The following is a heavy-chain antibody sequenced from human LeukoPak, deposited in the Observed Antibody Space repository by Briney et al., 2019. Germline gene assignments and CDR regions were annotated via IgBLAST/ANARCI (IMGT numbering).Heavy chain of an antibody. V-gene: IGHV3-23*01. CDR1: GFTFSSYS. D-gene: IGHD3-10*01. CDR2: ISGSGGST. CDR3: AKGTVTMVRGVIRH. J-gene: IGHJ4*02. Sequence: PGGSLRLSCAASGFTFSSYSMNWVRQAPGKGLEWVSAISGSGGSTYYADSVKGRFTISRDNSKNTLYLQMNSLRAEDTAVYYCAKGTVTMVRGVIRHWGQGTLVTVSS.